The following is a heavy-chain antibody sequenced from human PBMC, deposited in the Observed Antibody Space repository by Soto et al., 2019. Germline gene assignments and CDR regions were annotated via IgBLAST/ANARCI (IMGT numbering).Heavy chain of an antibody. J-gene: IGHJ4*02. Sequence: ASVKVSCKXSGGTFSSYAISWVRQAPGKGLEWMGGFDPEDGEAIYAQKFQGRVTMTEDTSTDTAYMELSSLRSEDTAVYYCATERLGSSGWSPHFAYWGQGTLVTVSS. CDR1: GGTFSSYA. V-gene: IGHV1-24*01. CDR3: ATERLGSSGWSPHFAY. CDR2: FDPEDGEA. D-gene: IGHD6-19*01.